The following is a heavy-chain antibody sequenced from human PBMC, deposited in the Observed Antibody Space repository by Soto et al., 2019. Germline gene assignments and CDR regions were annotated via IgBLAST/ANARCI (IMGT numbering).Heavy chain of an antibody. CDR2: IRSKANSYAT. D-gene: IGHD5-12*01. Sequence: GGSLRLSCAASGFTFSGSAMHWVRQASGKGLEWVGRIRSKANSYATAYAASVKGRFTISRDDSKNTAYLQMNSLKTEDTAVYYCTRTAPPIVATVVAFDIWGQGTMVTVSS. J-gene: IGHJ3*02. CDR3: TRTAPPIVATVVAFDI. V-gene: IGHV3-73*01. CDR1: GFTFSGSA.